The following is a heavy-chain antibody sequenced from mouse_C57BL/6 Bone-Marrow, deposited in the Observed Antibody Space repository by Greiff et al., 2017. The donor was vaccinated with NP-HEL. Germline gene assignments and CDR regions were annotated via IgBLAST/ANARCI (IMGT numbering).Heavy chain of an antibody. Sequence: QVQLKQSGAELARPGASVKLSCKASGYTFTSYGISWVKQRTGQGLEWIGEIYPRSGNTYYNEKFKGKATLTADKSSSTAYMELRSLTSEDSAVYFCAREGDYYKTRFAYWGQGTLVTVSA. V-gene: IGHV1-81*01. CDR2: IYPRSGNT. J-gene: IGHJ3*01. D-gene: IGHD2-12*01. CDR3: AREGDYYKTRFAY. CDR1: GYTFTSYG.